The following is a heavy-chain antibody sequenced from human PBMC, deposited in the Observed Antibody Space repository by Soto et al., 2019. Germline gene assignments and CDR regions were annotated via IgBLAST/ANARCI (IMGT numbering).Heavy chain of an antibody. CDR3: ASQATGWYPDY. J-gene: IGHJ4*02. D-gene: IGHD6-19*01. CDR2: IYDSGST. CDR1: GGSISSGGYY. V-gene: IGHV4-31*11. Sequence: QVELQESGPGLVKPSQTLSLTCAVSGGSISSGGYYWSWVRQHPGKGLEWIGYIYDSGSTYYNPSLKSRVTTPVDTAKNRFSLKLTSVTAAETAVYYCASQATGWYPDYWGQGTLVTVSS.